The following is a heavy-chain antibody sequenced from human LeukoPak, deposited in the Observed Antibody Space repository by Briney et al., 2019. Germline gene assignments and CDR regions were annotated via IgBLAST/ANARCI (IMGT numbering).Heavy chain of an antibody. V-gene: IGHV3-30*18. CDR1: GFTFSSYG. CDR3: AKSYGDYALDY. CDR2: ISYDGSNK. J-gene: IGHJ4*02. D-gene: IGHD4-17*01. Sequence: GRSLRLSCAASGFTFSSYGMHWVRQAPGKGLEWVAVISYDGSNKYYADSVKGRFTISRDNSKNTLYLQMNSLRAEDTAVYYCAKSYGDYALDYWGQGTLVTVSS.